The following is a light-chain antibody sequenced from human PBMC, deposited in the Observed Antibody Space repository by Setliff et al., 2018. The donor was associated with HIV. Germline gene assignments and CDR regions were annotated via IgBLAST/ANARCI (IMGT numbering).Light chain of an antibody. CDR3: SSFTTSGTVI. CDR2: EAT. Sequence: QSVLTQPASVSGSPGQSIIISCTGTSSDVGANKFVSWYQQHPGETPKLMIHEATNRPSGVSNRFSGSKSGNTASLTISGLQAEDEAYYYCSSFTTSGTVIFGGGTKVTVL. J-gene: IGLJ2*01. CDR1: SSDVGANKF. V-gene: IGLV2-14*01.